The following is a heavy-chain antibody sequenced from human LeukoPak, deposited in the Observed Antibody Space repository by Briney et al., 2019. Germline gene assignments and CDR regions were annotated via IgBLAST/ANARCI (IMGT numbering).Heavy chain of an antibody. CDR2: INHSGST. CDR3: ARERRYYYGSGPQYYFDY. Sequence: PSETLSLTCAVYGGSFSGYYWSWIRQPPGKGLEWIGEINHSGSTNYNPSLKGRVTISVDTSKNQFSLKLSSVTAADTAVYYCARERRYYYGSGPQYYFDYWGQGTLVTVSS. J-gene: IGHJ4*02. V-gene: IGHV4-34*01. CDR1: GGSFSGYY. D-gene: IGHD3-10*01.